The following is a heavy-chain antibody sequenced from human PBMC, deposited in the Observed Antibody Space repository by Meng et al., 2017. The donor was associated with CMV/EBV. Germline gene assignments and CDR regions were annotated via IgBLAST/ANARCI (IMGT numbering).Heavy chain of an antibody. V-gene: IGHV4-30-4*08. CDR3: AREGDNPFDY. J-gene: IGHJ4*02. Sequence: QLHASGPCLVNPSQTLSLTCTVSGGSLSSGYYYWSWIRQPPGKGLEWIGYIYYSGSTYYNPSLKSRVTISVDTSKNQFSLKLSSVTAADTAVYYCAREGDNPFDYWGQGTLVTVSS. CDR2: IYYSGST. CDR1: GGSLSSGYYY. D-gene: IGHD2-21*02.